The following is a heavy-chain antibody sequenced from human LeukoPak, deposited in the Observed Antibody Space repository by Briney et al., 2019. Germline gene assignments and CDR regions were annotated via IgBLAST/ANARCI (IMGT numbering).Heavy chain of an antibody. CDR2: IYYSGST. J-gene: IGHJ5*02. CDR1: GGSISSSSYY. V-gene: IGHV4-39*01. D-gene: IGHD3-9*01. CDR3: ARRRVYDILTGYFPSNWFDP. Sequence: PSETLSLTCTVSGGSISSSSYYWGWIRQPPGKGLEWIGSIYYSGSTYYNPSLKSRVTISVDTSKNQFSLKLSSVTAADTAVYYCARRRVYDILTGYFPSNWFDPWGQGTLVTVSS.